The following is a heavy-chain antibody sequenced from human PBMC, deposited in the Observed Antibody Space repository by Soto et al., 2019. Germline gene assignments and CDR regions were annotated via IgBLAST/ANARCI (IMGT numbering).Heavy chain of an antibody. J-gene: IGHJ4*02. Sequence: GASVKVSCKASGYTFTSYDINWVRQATGQGLEWMGWMNPNSGNTGYAQKFQGRVTMTRNTSISTAYMELSSLRSEDTAVYYCARGDQEYYDFWSGYYHFDYWGQGTLVTVSS. D-gene: IGHD3-3*01. CDR2: MNPNSGNT. V-gene: IGHV1-8*01. CDR3: ARGDQEYYDFWSGYYHFDY. CDR1: GYTFTSYD.